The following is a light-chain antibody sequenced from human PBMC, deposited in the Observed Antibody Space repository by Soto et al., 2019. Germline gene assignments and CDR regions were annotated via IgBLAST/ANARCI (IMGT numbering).Light chain of an antibody. J-gene: IGLJ2*01. Sequence: SYELTQPPSVSVSPGQTARITCSGDALTKKNAYWYQQRSGQAPVLVIYGDNKRPSGIPERFSVSSSGTVATLTISGAQVEDEADYFCYSTDSSNSRGVFGGGTKLTVL. CDR1: ALTKKN. V-gene: IGLV3-10*01. CDR2: GDN. CDR3: YSTDSSNSRGV.